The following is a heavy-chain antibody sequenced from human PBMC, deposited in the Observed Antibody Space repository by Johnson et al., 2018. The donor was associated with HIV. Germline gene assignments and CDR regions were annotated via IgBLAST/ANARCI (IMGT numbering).Heavy chain of an antibody. CDR2: IKTKADGGTT. CDR3: TTDPIAAAGPDAFDI. CDR1: GFSISDSA. J-gene: IGHJ3*02. Sequence: VQLVESGGGLVQPGGSLRLSCLASGFSISDSAIHWVRQAPGKGLEWVARIKTKADGGTTDYAAPVKGRFTISRDDSKNTLYLQMNSLKTEDTAVYYCTTDPIAAAGPDAFDIWGQGTVVTVSS. D-gene: IGHD6-13*01. V-gene: IGHV3-15*01.